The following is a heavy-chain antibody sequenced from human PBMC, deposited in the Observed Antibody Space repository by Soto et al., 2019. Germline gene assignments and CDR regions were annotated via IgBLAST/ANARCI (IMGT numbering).Heavy chain of an antibody. CDR2: INYSGSA. CDR1: GGSISTNTYY. J-gene: IGHJ4*02. V-gene: IGHV4-39*01. Sequence: QLQLQESGPGLVKPSETLSLSCTVSGGSISTNTYYWGWVRQPPGKRLEWIGSINYSGSAYYDPSLMGRVTISVDTSQNQFSLKLSSVTAADTAVFYCEANNYYGSGSEYEVIDYWGQGTLVTVSS. CDR3: EANNYYGSGSEYEVIDY. D-gene: IGHD3-10*01.